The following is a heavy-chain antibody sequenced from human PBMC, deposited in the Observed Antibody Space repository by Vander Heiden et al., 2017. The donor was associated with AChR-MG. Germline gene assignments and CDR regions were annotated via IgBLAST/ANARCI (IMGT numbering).Heavy chain of an antibody. CDR3: ARDQVSYDSSGYQFDY. D-gene: IGHD3-22*01. V-gene: IGHV3-48*02. J-gene: IGHJ4*02. Sequence: EVQLVESGGGLVQPGGSLRLSCAASGFTFSSYSMNWVRQAPGKGLEWVSYISSSSSTIYYADSVKGRFTISRDNAKNSLYLQMNSLRDEDTAVYYCARDQVSYDSSGYQFDYWGQGTLVTVSS. CDR1: GFTFSSYS. CDR2: ISSSSSTI.